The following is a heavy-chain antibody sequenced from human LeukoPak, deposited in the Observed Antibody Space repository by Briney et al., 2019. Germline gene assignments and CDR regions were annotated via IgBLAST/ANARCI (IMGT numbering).Heavy chain of an antibody. CDR3: ARDRSDYYDSSGYYLFDY. Sequence: GGSLRLSCAASGFTFSDYYMSWIRQAPGKGLEWVSYISSSGSTIYYAYSVKGRFTISRDNAQNALYLQMNSLRAEDTAVYYCARDRSDYYDSSGYYLFDYWGQGTLVTVSS. CDR1: GFTFSDYY. D-gene: IGHD3-22*01. CDR2: ISSSGSTI. V-gene: IGHV3-11*04. J-gene: IGHJ4*02.